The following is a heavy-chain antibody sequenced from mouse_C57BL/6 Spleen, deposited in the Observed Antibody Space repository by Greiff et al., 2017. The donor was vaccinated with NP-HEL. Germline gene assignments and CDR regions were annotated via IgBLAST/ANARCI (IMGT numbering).Heavy chain of an antibody. CDR2: ISNGGGST. Sequence: DVMLVESGGGLVQPGGSLKLSCAASGFTFSDYYMYWVRQTPEKRLEWVAYISNGGGSTYYPDTVKGRFTISRDNAKNTLYLQMSRLKSEDTAMYYCARQEPGTLGFAYWGQGTLVTVSA. D-gene: IGHD4-1*01. CDR3: ARQEPGTLGFAY. J-gene: IGHJ3*01. V-gene: IGHV5-12*01. CDR1: GFTFSDYY.